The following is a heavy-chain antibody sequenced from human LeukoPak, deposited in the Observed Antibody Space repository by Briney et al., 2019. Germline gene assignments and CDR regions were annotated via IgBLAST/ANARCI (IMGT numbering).Heavy chain of an antibody. CDR2: MNPNSGNT. V-gene: IGHV1-8*01. CDR1: GYTFTSYD. CDR3: ARGRKGSTIFGVVITELYYYYMDV. D-gene: IGHD3-3*01. J-gene: IGHJ6*03. Sequence: ASVKVSCKASGYTFTSYDINWVRQATGQGLEWMGWMNPNSGNTGYAQKFQGRVTMTRNTSISTACMELSSLRSEDTAVYYCARGRKGSTIFGVVITELYYYYMDVWGKGTTVTVSS.